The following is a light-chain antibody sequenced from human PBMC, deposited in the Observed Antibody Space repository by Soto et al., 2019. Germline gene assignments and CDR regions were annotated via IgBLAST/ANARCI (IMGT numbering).Light chain of an antibody. CDR1: QSLTSY. CDR3: QQYNNWPLT. J-gene: IGKJ4*01. V-gene: IGKV3-15*01. Sequence: EIVMTQSPATLSVSPGERDTLSCRASQSLTSYLAWYQQKPDQAPRLLIYGISTRATDIPARFSGSGSGTEFTLTISSLQSEDFAVYYCQQYNNWPLTFGGGTKVDIK. CDR2: GIS.